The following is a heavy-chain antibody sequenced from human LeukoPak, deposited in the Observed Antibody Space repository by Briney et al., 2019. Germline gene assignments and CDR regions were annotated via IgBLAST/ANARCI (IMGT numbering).Heavy chain of an antibody. CDR1: GGSISSYY. Sequence: SETLSLTCTVSGGSISSYYWSWIRQPPGKGLEWIGYIYYSGSTNYNPSLKSRVTISVDTSKNQFSLKLSSVTAADTAVYYCARMVRGLDIWGHGTLVTVSS. D-gene: IGHD3-10*01. CDR3: ARMVRGLDI. V-gene: IGHV4-59*01. CDR2: IYYSGST. J-gene: IGHJ4*01.